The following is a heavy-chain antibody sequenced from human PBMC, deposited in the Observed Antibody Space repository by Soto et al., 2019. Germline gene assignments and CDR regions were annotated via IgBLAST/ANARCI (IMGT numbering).Heavy chain of an antibody. CDR1: GYSFTSYG. D-gene: IGHD6-19*01. CDR2: ISTYNGDT. J-gene: IGHJ5*02. Sequence: QVQLVQSVTEVKKPGASVQVSCKASGYSFTSYGINWVRQAPGQGLEWMGWISTYNGDTNYAQKFQGRVTMTTDTSTTTAYMELRRLTSDDTAVYFCARGDSTGCPSGWFDPWGQGTVVTVSS. V-gene: IGHV1-18*04. CDR3: ARGDSTGCPSGWFDP.